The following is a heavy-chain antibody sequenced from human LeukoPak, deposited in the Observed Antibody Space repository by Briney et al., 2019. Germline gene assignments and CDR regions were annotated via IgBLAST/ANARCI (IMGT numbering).Heavy chain of an antibody. CDR1: GFSLSTSGMC. CDR3: ARIRGSSSYKWFDP. CDR2: IDWDDDK. J-gene: IGHJ5*02. V-gene: IGHV2-70*11. Sequence: SGPTLVNPTQTLTLTCTFSGFSLSTSGMCVSWIRQPPGKALEWLARIDWDDDKYYSTSLKTRLTISKDTSKNQVVLTMTNMDPVDTATHYCARIRGSSSYKWFDPWGQGTLVTVSS. D-gene: IGHD6-13*01.